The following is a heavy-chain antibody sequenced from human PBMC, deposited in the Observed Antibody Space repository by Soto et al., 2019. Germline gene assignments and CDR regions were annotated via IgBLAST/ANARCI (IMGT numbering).Heavy chain of an antibody. CDR1: GGSISSYY. D-gene: IGHD3-22*01. CDR3: ARVTYDSSGYPHLDY. V-gene: IGHV4-59*01. CDR2: IYYSGST. J-gene: IGHJ4*02. Sequence: SETLSLTCTVSGGSISSYYWSWIRQPPVKGLEWIGYIYYSGSTNYNPSLKSRVTISVDTSKNQFSLKLSSVTAADTAVYYCARVTYDSSGYPHLDYWGQGTLVTVS.